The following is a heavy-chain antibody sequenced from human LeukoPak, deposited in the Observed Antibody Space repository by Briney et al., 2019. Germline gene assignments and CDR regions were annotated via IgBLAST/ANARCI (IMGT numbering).Heavy chain of an antibody. CDR3: ARLTDSGFVTS. CDR1: VDSLSNYY. V-gene: IGHV4-59*08. CDR2: VYYTGST. Sequence: SETLSLTCPVSVDSLSNYYSWTWIRQPPRKGLEWIGYVYYTGSTYYNPSLKSRVTISADTSKNPFSLKLSSVTAADTPVYYCARLTDSGFVTSWGQGTLVTVSS. J-gene: IGHJ5*02. D-gene: IGHD5-12*01.